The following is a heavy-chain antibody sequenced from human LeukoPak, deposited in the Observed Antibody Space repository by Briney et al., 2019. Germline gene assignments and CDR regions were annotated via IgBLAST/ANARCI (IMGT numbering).Heavy chain of an antibody. CDR2: IYYSGST. CDR1: GGSFSGYY. CDR3: ARASWELLHYFDY. D-gene: IGHD1-26*01. Sequence: PSETLSLTCAVYGGSFSGYYWSWIRQPPGKGLEWIGYIYYSGSTYYNPSLKSRVTISVDTSKNQFSLKLSSVTAADTAVYYCARASWELLHYFDYWGQGTLVTVSS. J-gene: IGHJ4*02. V-gene: IGHV4-30-4*01.